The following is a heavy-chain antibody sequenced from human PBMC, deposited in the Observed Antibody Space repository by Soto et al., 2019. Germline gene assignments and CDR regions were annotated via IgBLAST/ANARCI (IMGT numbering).Heavy chain of an antibody. CDR2: IKSKTDGGTT. CDR3: TTSSSGWYVGDFDY. J-gene: IGHJ4*02. D-gene: IGHD6-19*01. CDR1: GFTFSNAW. Sequence: EVQLVDSGGGLVKPGGYLRLSCAASGFTFSNAWMNWVRQAPGKGLEGFGRIKSKTDGGTTDYAAPVKGRFTISRDDSKNTLYLQMNSLKTEDTAVYYCTTSSSGWYVGDFDYWGQGTLVTVSS. V-gene: IGHV3-15*07.